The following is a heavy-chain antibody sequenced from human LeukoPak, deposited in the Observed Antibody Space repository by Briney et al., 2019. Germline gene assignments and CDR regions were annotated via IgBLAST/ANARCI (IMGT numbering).Heavy chain of an antibody. V-gene: IGHV4-31*03. Sequence: SETLSLTCTVSGGSISSGGYYWSWIRQHPGKDLEWIGYIYYGGNTYYNPSLKSRVTISVDTSKNQFSLKLSSVTAADTAVYYCARDREVAVAGYFDYWGQGALVTVSS. CDR3: ARDREVAVAGYFDY. CDR2: IYYGGNT. J-gene: IGHJ4*02. D-gene: IGHD6-19*01. CDR1: GGSISSGGYY.